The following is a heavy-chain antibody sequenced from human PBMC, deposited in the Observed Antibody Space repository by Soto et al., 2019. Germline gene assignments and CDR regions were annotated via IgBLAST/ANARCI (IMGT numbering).Heavy chain of an antibody. CDR3: DRQVGDSFPGRIDT. D-gene: IGHD3-22*01. V-gene: IGHV3-73*01. CDR2: IRSKLNNYAT. J-gene: IGHJ5*02. Sequence: GGSLRLSCAASGFTFSDSAIHWVRRASGKGLEWVGRIRSKLNNYATTYAASVKGRFAISRDDSENTVYLQVNSLKTEDTAVYYCDRQVGDSFPGRIDTWGQGTLVTVSS. CDR1: GFTFSDSA.